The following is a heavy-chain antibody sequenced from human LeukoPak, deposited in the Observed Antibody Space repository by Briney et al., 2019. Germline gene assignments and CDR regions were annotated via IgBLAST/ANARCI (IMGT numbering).Heavy chain of an antibody. CDR3: VIGYYYHY. V-gene: IGHV4-34*01. CDR2: INHSGST. CDR1: GGSFSGYY. J-gene: IGHJ4*02. Sequence: SSETLSLTCAVYGGSFSGYYWSWIRQPPGKGLEWIGEINHSGSTNYNPSLKSRVTISVDTSKNQFSLKPSSVTAADTAVYYCVIGYYYHYWGQGTLVTVSS.